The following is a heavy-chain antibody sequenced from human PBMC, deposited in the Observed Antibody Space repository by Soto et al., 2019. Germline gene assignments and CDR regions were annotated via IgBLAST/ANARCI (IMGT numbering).Heavy chain of an antibody. J-gene: IGHJ6*02. Sequence: SETLSLTCTVSGGSISSYYWSWIRQPPGKGLEWIGYIYYSGSTNYNPSLKSRVTISVDTSKNQFSLKPSSVTAADTAVYYCARGEDYYDSSGYYYNYYGMDVWGQGTTVTISS. CDR1: GGSISSYY. CDR2: IYYSGST. V-gene: IGHV4-59*01. D-gene: IGHD3-22*01. CDR3: ARGEDYYDSSGYYYNYYGMDV.